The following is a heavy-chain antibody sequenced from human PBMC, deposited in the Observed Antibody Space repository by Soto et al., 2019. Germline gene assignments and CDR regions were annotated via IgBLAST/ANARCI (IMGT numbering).Heavy chain of an antibody. Sequence: GESLKISCKGSGYSFTSYWIGWVRQMPGKGLEWMGIIYPGDSDTRYSPSFQGQVTISADKSISTAYLQWSSLKASDTAMYYCARSQDYDFWSGSPPYYYMDVWGKGTTVTVSS. CDR1: GYSFTSYW. CDR3: ARSQDYDFWSGSPPYYYMDV. CDR2: IYPGDSDT. D-gene: IGHD3-3*01. J-gene: IGHJ6*03. V-gene: IGHV5-51*01.